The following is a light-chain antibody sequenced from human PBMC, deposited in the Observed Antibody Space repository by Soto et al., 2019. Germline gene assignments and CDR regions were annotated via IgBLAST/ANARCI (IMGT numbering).Light chain of an antibody. V-gene: IGKV1-5*03. CDR3: QQYNSYSVT. CDR2: KAS. Sequence: DIQMTQSPSTLSASVGDRVTITCRASQSISIWLAWYQQKPGKAPKLLIYKASSLESGVPPRFSGSGSGTEFTLTISSLQPDDFATYYCQQYNSYSVTFGQGTKVDIK. CDR1: QSISIW. J-gene: IGKJ1*01.